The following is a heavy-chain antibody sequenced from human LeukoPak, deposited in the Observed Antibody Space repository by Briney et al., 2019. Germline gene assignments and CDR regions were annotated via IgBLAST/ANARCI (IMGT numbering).Heavy chain of an antibody. J-gene: IGHJ5*02. V-gene: IGHV3-30-3*01. CDR2: ISYDGSNK. CDR1: GFTFSSYA. Sequence: PGGSLRLSCAASGFTFSSYAIHWVRQAPGKGLEWVAVISYDGSNKNYADSVKGRFTISRDNSKNTQYLQMNSLRPEDTAVYYCARDRPWFDPWGQGTLVTVSS. CDR3: ARDRPWFDP.